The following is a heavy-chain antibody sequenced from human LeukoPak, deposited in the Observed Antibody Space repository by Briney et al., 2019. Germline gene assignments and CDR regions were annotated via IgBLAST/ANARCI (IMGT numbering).Heavy chain of an antibody. D-gene: IGHD1-7*01. CDR1: GFTFSSYW. J-gene: IGHJ4*02. CDR2: INSDGSST. V-gene: IGHV3-74*01. Sequence: GGSLRLSCAASGFTFSSYWMHWVRQAPGKGLVWVSRINSDGSSTSYADSVKGRFTISRDNAKNTLYLQTNSLRAEDTAVYYCAREETGTDFDYWGQGTLVTVSS. CDR3: AREETGTDFDY.